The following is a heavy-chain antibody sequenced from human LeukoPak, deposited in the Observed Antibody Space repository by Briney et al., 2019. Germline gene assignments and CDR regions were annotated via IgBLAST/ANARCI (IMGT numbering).Heavy chain of an antibody. J-gene: IGHJ4*02. CDR3: ARKQQLVDYFDY. D-gene: IGHD6-13*01. Sequence: SVKVSYKASGGTFSSYAISWVRQATGQGLEWMGGIIPIFGTANYAQKFQGRVTITADESTSTAYMELSSLRSEDTAVYYCARKQQLVDYFDYWGQGTLVTVSS. CDR1: GGTFSSYA. CDR2: IIPIFGTA. V-gene: IGHV1-69*13.